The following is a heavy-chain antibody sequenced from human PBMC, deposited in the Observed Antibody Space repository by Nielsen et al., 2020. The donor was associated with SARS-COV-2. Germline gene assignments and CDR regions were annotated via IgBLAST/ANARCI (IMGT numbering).Heavy chain of an antibody. J-gene: IGHJ4*02. CDR3: ARDLGGSYGN. CDR2: ISSNGGST. CDR1: GFTFSSYA. V-gene: IGHV3-64*02. D-gene: IGHD1-26*01. Sequence: GGSLRLSCAASGFTFSSYAMHWVRQAPGKGLEYVSAISSNGGSTYYADSVKGRFTISRDNSKNTLYLQMGSLRAEDTAVYYCARDLGGSYGNWGQGTLVTVSS.